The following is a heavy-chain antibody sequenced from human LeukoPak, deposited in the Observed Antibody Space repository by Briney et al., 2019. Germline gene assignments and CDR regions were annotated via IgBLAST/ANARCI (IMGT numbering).Heavy chain of an antibody. J-gene: IGHJ4*02. CDR3: ARGGGYASPIGY. CDR1: GGSISTYY. CDR2: IYHSGST. V-gene: IGHV4-59*01. Sequence: ASETLSLTCTPSGGSISTYYWSWIRQPPGKGLEWIGYIYHSGSTNYNPSLKSRVTISVDTSKNQFSLKLSSVTAADTAVYYCARGGGYASPIGYWGQGALVTVSS. D-gene: IGHD5-12*01.